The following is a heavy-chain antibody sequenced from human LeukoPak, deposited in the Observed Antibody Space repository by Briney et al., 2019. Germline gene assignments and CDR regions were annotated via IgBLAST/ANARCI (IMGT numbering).Heavy chain of an antibody. V-gene: IGHV1-18*01. CDR2: ISAYNGNT. J-gene: IGHJ4*02. D-gene: IGHD6-13*01. CDR1: GYTFTSYG. Sequence: ASVKVSCKASGYTFTSYGISWVRQAPGQGLEWMGWISAYNGNTNYAQKLQGRVTMTTDTSTSTAYMELSSLRSEDTAVYYCARGTLPYSSSWSLAYWGQGTLVTVSS. CDR3: ARGTLPYSSSWSLAY.